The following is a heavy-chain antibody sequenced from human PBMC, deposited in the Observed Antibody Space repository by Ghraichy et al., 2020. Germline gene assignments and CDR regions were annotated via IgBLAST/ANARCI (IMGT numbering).Heavy chain of an antibody. D-gene: IGHD2-21*02. CDR1: GYTFTGYY. V-gene: IGHV1-2*02. J-gene: IGHJ5*02. CDR2: INPNSGGT. CDR3: ARTWYVVTAPIHTEFKWFDP. Sequence: ASVKVSCKASGYTFTGYYMHWVRQAPGQGLEWMGWINPNSGGTNYAQKFQGRVTMTRDTSISTAYMELSRLRSDDTAVYYCARTWYVVTAPIHTEFKWFDPWGQGTLVTVSS.